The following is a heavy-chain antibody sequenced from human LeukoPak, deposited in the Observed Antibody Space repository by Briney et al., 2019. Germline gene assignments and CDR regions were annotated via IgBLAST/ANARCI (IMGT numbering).Heavy chain of an antibody. D-gene: IGHD4-17*01. CDR2: IDPNSGAT. J-gene: IGHJ4*02. V-gene: IGHV1-2*02. CDR1: GYTFTSYY. CDR3: ARDNYGRLDY. Sequence: ASVKVSCKASGYTFTSYYIHWVRQAPGQGLEWMGWIDPNSGATISAHTFQGRLSMTKDTSFTTVYMELNTLKSDDTAVYYCARDNYGRLDYWGQGSLVTVSS.